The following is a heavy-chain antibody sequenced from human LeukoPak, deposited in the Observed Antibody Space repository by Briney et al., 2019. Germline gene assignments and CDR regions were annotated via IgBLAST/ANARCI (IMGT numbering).Heavy chain of an antibody. CDR1: GYIFTSYY. Sequence: ASVKVSCKASGYIFTSYYMHWVRQAPGQGLEWMGIINPSGGSTSYAQKFQGRVTMTRDTSTSTVYMELSSLRSEDTAVYYCARDSSSAGSGWYFDYWGQGTLVTVSS. CDR2: INPSGGST. D-gene: IGHD6-19*01. V-gene: IGHV1-46*01. CDR3: ARDSSSAGSGWYFDY. J-gene: IGHJ4*02.